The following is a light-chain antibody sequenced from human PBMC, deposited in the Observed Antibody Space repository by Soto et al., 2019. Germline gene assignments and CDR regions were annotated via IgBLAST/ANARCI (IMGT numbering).Light chain of an antibody. Sequence: DIVLTQSPATLSVSPGERATLSCRASQSVNQKLGWYQQKPGQAPRLLIYVASYRATGIPARFRGSGSGTEYTLTIINLQAEDCAVYYCQQFNNCPHTFGQGTRLEIK. J-gene: IGKJ2*01. CDR3: QQFNNCPHT. CDR1: QSVNQK. CDR2: VAS. V-gene: IGKV3-15*01.